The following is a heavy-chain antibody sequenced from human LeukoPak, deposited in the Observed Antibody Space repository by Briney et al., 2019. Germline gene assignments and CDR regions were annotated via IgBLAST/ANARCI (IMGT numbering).Heavy chain of an antibody. Sequence: ASVKVSCKASGYTFTSYDINWVRQATGQGLEWMGWMNPNSGNTGYAQKFQGRVTMTSYTSITTAYMDLSSLRSEDTAVYFCVRAGRNGYPDYWGQGTLVTASS. CDR2: MNPNSGNT. V-gene: IGHV1-8*01. D-gene: IGHD5-24*01. CDR3: VRAGRNGYPDY. CDR1: GYTFTSYD. J-gene: IGHJ4*02.